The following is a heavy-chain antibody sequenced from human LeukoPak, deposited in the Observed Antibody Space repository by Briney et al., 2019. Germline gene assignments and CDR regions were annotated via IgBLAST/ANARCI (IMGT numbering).Heavy chain of an antibody. D-gene: IGHD2-2*01. J-gene: IGHJ6*02. Sequence: GGSLRLSCAASGFTVSSNHMSWVRLTPGKGLESVSLIYSGGTTYYADSVKGRFTIFRDNSKNTLYLQMNSLRAEDTAVYYCARPKHSSTSWLHYGMDVWGQGTTVTVSS. CDR1: GFTVSSNH. CDR2: IYSGGTT. CDR3: ARPKHSSTSWLHYGMDV. V-gene: IGHV3-66*04.